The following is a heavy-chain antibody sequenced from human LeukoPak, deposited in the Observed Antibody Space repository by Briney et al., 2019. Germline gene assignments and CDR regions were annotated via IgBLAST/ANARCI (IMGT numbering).Heavy chain of an antibody. Sequence: ASVTVSCKASGYTFTGYYLLWLRQAPGNGLEWMGWINPNSGGTDYAQYFVCRDTMTRDTSISTAYMELSRLRSDDTAVYYCARVNVVVPFQLPFDPWGQGTLVTVSS. V-gene: IGHV1-2*02. CDR3: ARVNVVVPFQLPFDP. CDR1: GYTFTGYY. D-gene: IGHD2-2*01. J-gene: IGHJ5*02. CDR2: INPNSGGT.